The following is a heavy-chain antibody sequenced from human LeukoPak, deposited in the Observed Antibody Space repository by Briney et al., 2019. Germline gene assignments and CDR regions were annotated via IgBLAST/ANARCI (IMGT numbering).Heavy chain of an antibody. D-gene: IGHD2-15*01. CDR2: INTYTGNP. CDR1: GYTLAELS. J-gene: IGHJ5*02. V-gene: IGHV7-4-1*02. CDR3: ARGRGYCSGGSCLFDP. Sequence: ASVKVSCKVSGYTLAELSMHWVRQAPGQGLEWMGWINTYTGNPTYAQGFTGRFVFSLDTSVSTAFLQISSLKAEDTAVYYCARGRGYCSGGSCLFDPWGQGTLVTVSS.